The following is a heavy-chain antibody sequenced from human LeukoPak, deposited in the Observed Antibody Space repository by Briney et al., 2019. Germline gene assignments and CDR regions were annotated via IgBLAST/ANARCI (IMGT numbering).Heavy chain of an antibody. CDR1: GGSIDSRSYY. CDR3: ASLHSTHSSNS. CDR2: IYSSGST. Sequence: PSETLSLTCTVSGGSIDSRSYYRGWIRQPPGKGLEWIGSIYSSGSTYYNPSLKSRVTISVDTSKNQFSLRLSSVTAADTAVYYWASLHSTHSSNSWGQEPLVTVSS. D-gene: IGHD6-13*01. J-gene: IGHJ4*02. V-gene: IGHV4-39*01.